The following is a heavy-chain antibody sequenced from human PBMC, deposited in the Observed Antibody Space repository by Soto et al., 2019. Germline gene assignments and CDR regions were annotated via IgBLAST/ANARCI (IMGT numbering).Heavy chain of an antibody. CDR1: GFTFSSYA. J-gene: IGHJ6*02. V-gene: IGHV3-23*01. D-gene: IGHD3-3*01. CDR2: ISGSGGST. Sequence: GGSLRLSCAASGFTFSSYAMSWVRRAPGKGLEWVSAISGSGGSTYYADSVKGRFTISRDNSKNTLYLQMNSLRAEDTAVYYCATTTYYDFWSGYSPVDYYYYGMDVWGQGTTVTVSS. CDR3: ATTTYYDFWSGYSPVDYYYYGMDV.